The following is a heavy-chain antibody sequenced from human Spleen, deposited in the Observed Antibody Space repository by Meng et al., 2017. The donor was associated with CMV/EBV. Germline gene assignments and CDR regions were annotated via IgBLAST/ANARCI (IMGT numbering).Heavy chain of an antibody. J-gene: IGHJ6*02. CDR3: ARKRWRGYYGMDV. Sequence: ASVKVSCKASGYTFTGYYVHWVRQAPGQGLEWMGWINPNSGGTNYAQKFQGRVTMTRDTSISTAYMELSRLRSDDTAVYYCARKRWRGYYGMDVWGQGTTVTVSS. CDR1: GYTFTGYY. CDR2: INPNSGGT. V-gene: IGHV1-2*02. D-gene: IGHD1-26*01.